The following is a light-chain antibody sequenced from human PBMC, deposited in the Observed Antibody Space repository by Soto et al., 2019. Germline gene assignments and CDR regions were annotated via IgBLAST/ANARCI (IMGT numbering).Light chain of an antibody. CDR3: CSYAGSSTSWV. CDR2: EVN. Sequence: QSALTQPASVSGSPGQSLTISCTGTSSDLGSYNLVSWYQQHPGKAPKLMIYEVNKRPSGVSNRFSASKSGNTASLTISGLQGEDEADYYCCSYAGSSTSWVFGGGTKLTVL. V-gene: IGLV2-23*02. J-gene: IGLJ3*02. CDR1: SSDLGSYNL.